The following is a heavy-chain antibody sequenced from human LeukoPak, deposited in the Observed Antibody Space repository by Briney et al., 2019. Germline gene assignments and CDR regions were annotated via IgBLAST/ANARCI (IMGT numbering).Heavy chain of an antibody. J-gene: IGHJ4*02. CDR2: IYYSGST. Sequence: SETLSLTCTVSGGSISSSSYYWGWIRQPPGKGLESIGSIYYSGSTYYNPSLKSRVTISVDTSKNQFSLKLSSVTAADTAVYYCARHPRGITFGGVIVSFDYWGQGTLVTVSS. CDR3: ARHPRGITFGGVIVSFDY. CDR1: GGSISSSSYY. D-gene: IGHD3-16*02. V-gene: IGHV4-39*01.